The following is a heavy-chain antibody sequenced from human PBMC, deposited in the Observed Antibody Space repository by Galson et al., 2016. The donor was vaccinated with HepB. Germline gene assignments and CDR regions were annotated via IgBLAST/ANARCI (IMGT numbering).Heavy chain of an antibody. CDR2: IYYTGSS. V-gene: IGHV4-61*01. J-gene: IGHJ6*02. Sequence: SLTCTVSGGSVSRGSYYWTWLRQSPGKAVEWLGSIYYTGSSNYNPSLKSRVSISRDTSREQISLKLTSVTAGDTAVYFCARAGKWLQAQYFYSMDVWGQGTTVTVSS. CDR1: GGSVSRGSYY. D-gene: IGHD3-9*01. CDR3: ARAGKWLQAQYFYSMDV.